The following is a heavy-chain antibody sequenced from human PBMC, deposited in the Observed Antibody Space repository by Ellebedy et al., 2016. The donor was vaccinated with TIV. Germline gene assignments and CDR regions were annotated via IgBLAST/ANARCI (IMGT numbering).Heavy chain of an antibody. CDR3: ARLRLELDY. J-gene: IGHJ4*02. Sequence: GESLKISXPGSGYSFTSYWIGWVRQMPGKGLEWMGIIYPGDSDTRYSPSFQGQVTISADKSISTAYLQWSILKAADTAMCYCARLRLELDYWGQGTLVTVSS. CDR1: GYSFTSYW. V-gene: IGHV5-51*01. D-gene: IGHD6-25*01. CDR2: IYPGDSDT.